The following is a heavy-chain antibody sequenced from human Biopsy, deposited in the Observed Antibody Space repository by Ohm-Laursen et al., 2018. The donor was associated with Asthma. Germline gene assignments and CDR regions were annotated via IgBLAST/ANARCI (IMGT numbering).Heavy chain of an antibody. J-gene: IGHJ6*02. D-gene: IGHD6-13*01. CDR1: SGSGGYMRSGNYY. CDR2: IYYSGTT. Sequence: SDTLSLTCSLSSGSGGYMRSGNYYRGWIRQPPGKGLEWIGSIYYSGTTYYNPSLESRVTVSPDPSKNQFSLNLTSVTAADTAVYYCVRGSSSWHHGPFHYYYGLDVWGQGTTATVSS. V-gene: IGHV4-39*01. CDR3: VRGSSSWHHGPFHYYYGLDV.